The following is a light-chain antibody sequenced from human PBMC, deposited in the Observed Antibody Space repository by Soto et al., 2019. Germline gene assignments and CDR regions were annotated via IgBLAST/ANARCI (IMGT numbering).Light chain of an antibody. Sequence: ETVLTQSPGTLSLSPGETATLSCRASQTVTTNYLAWYQQKPDQAPRLLINGASSRATGIPDRFSGSGSGTDFTLTISRLEPEDFAVYYCQQYGSSVFTFGQGTKLEIK. CDR3: QQYGSSVFT. CDR1: QTVTTNY. J-gene: IGKJ2*01. V-gene: IGKV3-20*01. CDR2: GAS.